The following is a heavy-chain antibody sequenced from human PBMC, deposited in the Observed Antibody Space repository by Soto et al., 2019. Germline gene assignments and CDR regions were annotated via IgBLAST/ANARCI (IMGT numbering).Heavy chain of an antibody. V-gene: IGHV1-18*01. CDR1: GYTFTNFG. CDR2: ISAYNGNT. J-gene: IGHJ4*02. CDR3: ARGGTAIDY. Sequence: QVQLVQSGAEVKKPGASVKVSCKASGYTFTNFGISWVRQAPGQGLEWMGWISAYNGNTNYAQNFQGSVTMTTDTSTRAAYMALRSLRSDETSVYYCARGGTAIDYWAQGTLVSGSS. D-gene: IGHD2-21*02.